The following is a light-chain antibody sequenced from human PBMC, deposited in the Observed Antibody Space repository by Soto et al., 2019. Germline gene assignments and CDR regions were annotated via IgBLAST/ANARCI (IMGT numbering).Light chain of an antibody. Sequence: EIVLTQSPGTLSLSPGERATLSCRASQSVSSYYLAWYQQKPGQAPRLLIYAASSRATGIPDRFSGGGSGTDFTLTISRLEPEDFAVYYCQQYATSPFTFGPGTKVDIK. V-gene: IGKV3-20*01. CDR2: AAS. J-gene: IGKJ3*01. CDR3: QQYATSPFT. CDR1: QSVSSYY.